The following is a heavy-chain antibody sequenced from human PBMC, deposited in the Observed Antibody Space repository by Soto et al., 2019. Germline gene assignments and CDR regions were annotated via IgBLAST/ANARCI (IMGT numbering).Heavy chain of an antibody. V-gene: IGHV3-23*01. J-gene: IGHJ4*02. CDR3: AKLGNVLLWFGESHQPLDY. Sequence: GGSLRLSCAASGFTFSSYNMNWVRQAPGKGLEWVSAISGSGGSTYYADSVKGRFTISRDNSKNTLYLQMDSLRAEDTAVYYCAKLGNVLLWFGESHQPLDYWGQGTLVTVSS. CDR1: GFTFSSYN. CDR2: ISGSGGST. D-gene: IGHD3-10*01.